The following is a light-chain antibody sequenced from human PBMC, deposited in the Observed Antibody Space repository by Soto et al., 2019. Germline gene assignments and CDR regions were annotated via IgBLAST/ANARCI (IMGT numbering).Light chain of an antibody. CDR2: DAS. CDR1: QSVGNW. V-gene: IGKV3-11*01. CDR3: QQHSNWPLT. J-gene: IGKJ4*01. Sequence: EIVLTQSPATLSSSPGERATLSCRASQSVGNWLFWYQQKRGQAPRLLIYDASSRAAGVPERFSASGSGTDFTLTISSLEPEDFTVYYCQQHSNWPLTFGGGTKVEIK.